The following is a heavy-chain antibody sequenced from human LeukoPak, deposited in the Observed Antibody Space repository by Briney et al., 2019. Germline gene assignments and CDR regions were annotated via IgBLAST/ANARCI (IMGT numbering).Heavy chain of an antibody. CDR1: GFIFSDYA. D-gene: IGHD6-19*01. Sequence: GGSLRLSCAASGFIFSDYAMHWVRQAPGKGLVWVSRIISDGSTTDYADSVKGRFTISRDNAKNTLYLQMNSLRAEDTAVYYCARERIAVGRGFFDYWGQGTLVTVSS. CDR3: ARERIAVGRGFFDY. J-gene: IGHJ4*02. V-gene: IGHV3-74*01. CDR2: IISDGSTT.